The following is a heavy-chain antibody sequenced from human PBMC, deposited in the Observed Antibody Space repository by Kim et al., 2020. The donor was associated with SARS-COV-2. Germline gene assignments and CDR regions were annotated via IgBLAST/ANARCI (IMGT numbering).Heavy chain of an antibody. V-gene: IGHV3-73*01. Sequence: SYAGSAKGRFTISRDNSKTTAYLQINSLNIEDTAVYYCAKSLYSSSINDYWGQGTLVTVSS. D-gene: IGHD6-6*01. J-gene: IGHJ4*02. CDR3: AKSLYSSSINDY.